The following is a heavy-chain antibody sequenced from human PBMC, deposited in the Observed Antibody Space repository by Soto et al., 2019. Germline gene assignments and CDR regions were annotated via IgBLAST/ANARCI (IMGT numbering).Heavy chain of an antibody. CDR2: IYWDDDK. Sequence: QITLKESGPTLVKPTQTLTLTCTFSGFSLSTSGVGVGWIRQPPGKALEWLALIYWDDDKRYSPSLKSRLTIAKDASKDQVVLTLTNMDPVDTATYHCAHSPQMDSSGWWVWDWFDPWGQGTPVTVSS. CDR1: GFSLSTSGVG. V-gene: IGHV2-5*02. CDR3: AHSPQMDSSGWWVWDWFDP. D-gene: IGHD6-19*01. J-gene: IGHJ5*02.